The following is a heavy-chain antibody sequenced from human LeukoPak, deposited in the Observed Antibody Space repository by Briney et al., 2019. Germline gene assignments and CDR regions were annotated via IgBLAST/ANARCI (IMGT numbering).Heavy chain of an antibody. CDR3: ARAPPSRITGTTLWFDP. V-gene: IGHV1-69*13. Sequence: GASVKVSCKASGGTFSSYAISWVRQAPGQGLEWMGGIIPIFGTANYAQKFQGRVTITADESTSTAYMELSSLRSEDTAVYYCARAPPSRITGTTLWFDPWGQGTLVTVSS. J-gene: IGHJ5*02. CDR2: IIPIFGTA. CDR1: GGTFSSYA. D-gene: IGHD1-20*01.